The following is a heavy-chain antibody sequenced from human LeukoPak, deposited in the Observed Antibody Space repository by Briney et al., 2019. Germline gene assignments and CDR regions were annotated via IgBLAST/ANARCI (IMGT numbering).Heavy chain of an antibody. CDR1: GFTISTYW. CDR3: ARENTAVPGGDC. V-gene: IGHV3-7*01. Sequence: PEGSLRLSCAASGFTISTYWMSWVRQAPGKGLEWLANIKQDGSEQYYVDSVKGRFAISRDNAKNSVYLQMNGLRAEDTAVYYCARENTAVPGGDCWGQGTLVTVSS. CDR2: IKQDGSEQ. J-gene: IGHJ4*02. D-gene: IGHD5-18*01.